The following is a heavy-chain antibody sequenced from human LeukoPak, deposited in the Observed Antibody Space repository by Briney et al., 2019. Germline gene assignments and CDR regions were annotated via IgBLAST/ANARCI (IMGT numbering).Heavy chain of an antibody. CDR1: GFTFSSYA. CDR2: ISGSGSST. Sequence: GGSLRLSCAASGFTFSSYAISWVRQAPGKGLEWVSAISGSGSSTYYADSVKGRFTISRDNSKNTLYLQIHSLRAEDTAVYYCAKAYYGTSGYRPSLDYWGQGTLVTVSS. CDR3: AKAYYGTSGYRPSLDY. V-gene: IGHV3-23*01. J-gene: IGHJ4*02. D-gene: IGHD3-22*01.